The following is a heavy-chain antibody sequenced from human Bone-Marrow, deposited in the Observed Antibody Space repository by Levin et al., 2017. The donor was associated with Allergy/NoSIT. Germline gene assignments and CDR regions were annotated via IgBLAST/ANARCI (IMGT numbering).Heavy chain of an antibody. D-gene: IGHD3-16*01. Sequence: SETLSLTCVVSGGSIRSSNGWNWVRQPPGKGLEWIGEIYQSGNTNYNPSLKSRVTISVDKSKNQFSLKLSSVTAADTAVYYCARDVGGGKTPPPGNPVYFDYWGPGTLVTVSS. J-gene: IGHJ4*02. V-gene: IGHV4-4*02. CDR3: ARDVGGGKTPPPGNPVYFDY. CDR2: IYQSGNT. CDR1: GGSIRSSNG.